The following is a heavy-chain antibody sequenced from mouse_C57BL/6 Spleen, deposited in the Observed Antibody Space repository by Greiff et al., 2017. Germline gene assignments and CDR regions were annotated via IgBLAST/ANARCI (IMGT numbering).Heavy chain of an antibody. V-gene: IGHV1-81*01. D-gene: IGHD1-1*01. CDR1: GYTFTSYG. CDR2: IYPRSGHT. J-gene: IGHJ4*01. CDR3: AREYGSSWNGYAMDY. Sequence: QVHVKQSGAELARPGASVKLSCKASGYTFTSYGISWVKQRTGQGLEWIGEIYPRSGHTYYNEKFKGKATLTADKSSSTAYMELRSLTSEDSAVYFCAREYGSSWNGYAMDYWGQGTSVTVSS.